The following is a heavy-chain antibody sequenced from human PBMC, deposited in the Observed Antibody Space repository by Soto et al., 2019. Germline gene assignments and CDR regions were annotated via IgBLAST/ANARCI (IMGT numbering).Heavy chain of an antibody. CDR1: GGTFSSYA. CDR2: IIPIFGTA. D-gene: IGHD2-15*01. Sequence: GASVKVSCKASGGTFSSYAISWVRQAPGQGLEWMGGIIPIFGTANYAQKFQGRVTITADESTSTAYMELSSLRSEDTAVYYCARVPRRLLQGYYYYGMDVWGQGTTVTVSS. CDR3: ARVPRRLLQGYYYYGMDV. J-gene: IGHJ6*02. V-gene: IGHV1-69*13.